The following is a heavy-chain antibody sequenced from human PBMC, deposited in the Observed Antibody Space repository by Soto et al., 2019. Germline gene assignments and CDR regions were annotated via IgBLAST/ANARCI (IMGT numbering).Heavy chain of an antibody. CDR1: GFAVSSSY. CDR2: TYTGGST. J-gene: IGHJ6*02. CDR3: ARDPPIASDYAMDV. Sequence: EVQLVETGGDLIQSGGSLRLSCAASGFAVSSSYMMWVRQAPGKGLECISGTYTGGSTHYADSVKGRFTISRDDSSNTLYLQRNSLGAEDTAVYYCARDPPIASDYAMDVWGQGTTVIVSS. D-gene: IGHD6-13*01. V-gene: IGHV3-53*02.